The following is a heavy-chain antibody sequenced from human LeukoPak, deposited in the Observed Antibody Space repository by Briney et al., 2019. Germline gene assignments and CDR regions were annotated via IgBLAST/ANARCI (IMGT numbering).Heavy chain of an antibody. J-gene: IGHJ4*02. CDR3: AKLSYYGSGSYSPFDY. D-gene: IGHD3-10*01. Sequence: PGGSLRLSCAASGFTFSSYGMHWVRQAPGKGLEWVAVIWYDGSNKYYADSVKGRFTTSRDNSKNTLYLQMNSLRAEDTAVYYCAKLSYYGSGSYSPFDYWGQGTLVTVSS. V-gene: IGHV3-33*06. CDR1: GFTFSSYG. CDR2: IWYDGSNK.